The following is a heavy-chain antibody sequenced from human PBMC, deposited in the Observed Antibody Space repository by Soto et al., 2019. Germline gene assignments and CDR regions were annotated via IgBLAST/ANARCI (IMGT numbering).Heavy chain of an antibody. J-gene: IGHJ5*02. Sequence: GGSLRLSCAASGFTFSNAWMSWVRQAPGKGLEWVGRNKSKTDGGTTDYAAPVKGRFTISRDDSKKTLYLQMNSLKTEDTAVYYCTTDKGYCTNGVCYPPGINWFDPWGQGTLVTVSS. V-gene: IGHV3-15*01. D-gene: IGHD2-8*01. CDR1: GFTFSNAW. CDR2: NKSKTDGGTT. CDR3: TTDKGYCTNGVCYPPGINWFDP.